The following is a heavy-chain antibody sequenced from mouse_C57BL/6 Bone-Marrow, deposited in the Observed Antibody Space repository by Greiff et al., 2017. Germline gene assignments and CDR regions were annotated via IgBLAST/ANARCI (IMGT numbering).Heavy chain of an antibody. D-gene: IGHD1-1*01. J-gene: IGHJ2*01. Sequence: EVQLQQSGAELVRPGASVKLSCTASGFNIKDDYMHWVKQRPEQGLAWIGWIDPENGDTEYASKFPCEATIRTDTSSNTAYLQLSSLTSEDTAVYYCTTITTVVATNDYWGQGTTLTVAS. CDR2: IDPENGDT. V-gene: IGHV14-4*01. CDR3: TTITTVVATNDY. CDR1: GFNIKDDY.